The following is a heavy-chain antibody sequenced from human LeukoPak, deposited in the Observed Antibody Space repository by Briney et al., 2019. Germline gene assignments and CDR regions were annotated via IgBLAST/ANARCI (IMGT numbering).Heavy chain of an antibody. J-gene: IGHJ3*02. CDR3: ARERTVAGTPDAFDI. CDR2: IYYSGST. D-gene: IGHD6-19*01. CDR1: GGSISSYY. Sequence: SETLSLTCTVSGGSISSYYWSWIRQPPGKGLEWNGYIYYSGSTNYNPSLKSRVTISVDTSKNQFSLQLNSVTPEDTAVYYCARERTVAGTPDAFDIWGQGTMVTVSS. V-gene: IGHV4-59*12.